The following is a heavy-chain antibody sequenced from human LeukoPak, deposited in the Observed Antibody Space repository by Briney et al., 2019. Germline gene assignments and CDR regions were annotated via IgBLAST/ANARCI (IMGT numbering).Heavy chain of an antibody. V-gene: IGHV3-9*01. CDR1: GFTFDDYA. CDR3: AKERSGQYSSSWDYFDY. D-gene: IGHD6-13*01. J-gene: IGHJ4*02. CDR2: ISWNSGSI. Sequence: PGRSLRLSCAASGFTFDDYAMHWVRQAPGKGLEWVSGISWNSGSIGHANSVKGRFTISRDNAKNSVYLQMNGLRTEDTASYYCAKERSGQYSSSWDYFDYWGQGTLVTVSS.